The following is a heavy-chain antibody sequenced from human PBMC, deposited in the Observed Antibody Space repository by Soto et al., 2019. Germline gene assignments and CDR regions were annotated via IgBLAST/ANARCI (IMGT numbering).Heavy chain of an antibody. CDR1: GFTFSSYS. Sequence: EVQLVESGGGLVKPGGSLRLSCAASGFTFSSYSMNWVRQAPGKGLEWVSSISSRSSYIYYADSVKGRFTISRDNTKNSLYLQMHSLRAEDTAVYYCARDLSLRFVECPGGCLMDVWGKGTTVTVSS. CDR2: ISSRSSYI. J-gene: IGHJ6*03. D-gene: IGHD3-3*01. CDR3: ARDLSLRFVECPGGCLMDV. V-gene: IGHV3-21*01.